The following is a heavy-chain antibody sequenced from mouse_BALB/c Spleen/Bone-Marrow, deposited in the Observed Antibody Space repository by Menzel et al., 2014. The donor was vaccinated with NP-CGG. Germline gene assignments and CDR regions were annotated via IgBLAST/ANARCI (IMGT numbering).Heavy chain of an antibody. CDR3: ARHDSAWFAY. J-gene: IGHJ3*01. CDR1: GFTFSSYA. V-gene: IGHV5-9-3*01. CDR2: ISSGGSYT. D-gene: IGHD2-4*01. Sequence: EVKLVESGGGLVEPGGSLKLSCAASGFTFSSYAMSGVRQTPEKRLEWVATISSGGSYTYYPDSVKGRFTISRDNAKNTLYLQMSSLRSEDTAMYYCARHDSAWFAYWGQGTLVTVSA.